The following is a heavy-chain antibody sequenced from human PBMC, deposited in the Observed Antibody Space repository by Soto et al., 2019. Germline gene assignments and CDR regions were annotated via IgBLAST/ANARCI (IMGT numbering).Heavy chain of an antibody. CDR1: GGSFSGYY. V-gene: IGHV4-34*01. J-gene: IGHJ4*02. CDR2: INHSGST. D-gene: IGHD2-2*01. Sequence: QVQLQQWGAGLLKPSETLSLTCAVYGGSFSGYYWSWIRQPPGKGLEWIGEINHSGSTNYNPSLKSRVTISVDTSKKQFSLKLSSVTAADTAVYYCAREGHCSSTGCPGDYWGQGTLVIVSS. CDR3: AREGHCSSTGCPGDY.